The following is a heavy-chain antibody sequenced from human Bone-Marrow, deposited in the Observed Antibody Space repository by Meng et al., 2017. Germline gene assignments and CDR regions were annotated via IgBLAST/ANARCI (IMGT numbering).Heavy chain of an antibody. J-gene: IGHJ4*02. Sequence: QVQLQESGPGLVKPSETLSLTCTVSGGSMSNYYWSWIRQPPGKGLEWIGYIYYSGSTNYSPSLKSRVTISVDTSKNQFSLRLNSVTATDTALYYCARQARHSSAWTFFDYWGQGTLVTVSS. D-gene: IGHD3-22*01. CDR3: ARQARHSSAWTFFDY. CDR2: IYYSGST. V-gene: IGHV4-59*08. CDR1: GGSMSNYY.